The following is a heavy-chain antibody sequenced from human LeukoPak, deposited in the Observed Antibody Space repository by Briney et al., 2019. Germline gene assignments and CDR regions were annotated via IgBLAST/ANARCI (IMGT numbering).Heavy chain of an antibody. V-gene: IGHV4-59*01. D-gene: IGHD3-10*01. CDR1: GGSIRGYH. CDR2: IYYSGST. CDR3: ARGQLGSGMDDP. Sequence: SETLSLTCTVSGGSIRGYHWSWIRQPPGKGLEWIGYIYYSGSTNYNPSLKSRVTMSVDTSKNQFSLKLSSVTAADTAVYYCARGQLGSGMDDPWGQGTLVTVSS. J-gene: IGHJ5*02.